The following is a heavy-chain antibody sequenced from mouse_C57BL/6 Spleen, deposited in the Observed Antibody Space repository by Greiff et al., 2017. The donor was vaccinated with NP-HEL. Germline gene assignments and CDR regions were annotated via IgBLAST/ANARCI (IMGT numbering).Heavy chain of an antibody. CDR1: GYSITSGYY. Sequence: EVQLVESGPGLVKPSQSLSLTCSVTGYSITSGYYWNWIRQFPGNKLEWMGYISYDGSNNYNPSLKNRISITRDTSKNQFFLKLNSVTTEDTATYYCAREGILGRYFDVWGTGTTVTVSS. CDR2: ISYDGSN. CDR3: AREGILGRYFDV. V-gene: IGHV3-6*01. J-gene: IGHJ1*03. D-gene: IGHD4-1*01.